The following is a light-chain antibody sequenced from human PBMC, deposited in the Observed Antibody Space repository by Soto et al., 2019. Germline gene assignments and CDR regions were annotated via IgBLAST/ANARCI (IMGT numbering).Light chain of an antibody. CDR3: QQRGHWPPVT. CDR1: QSVSIY. V-gene: IGKV3-11*01. J-gene: IGKJ5*01. Sequence: EIVLTQSPATLSLSPGERATLSCRASQSVSIYLAWYQQKPGQAPRLLIYDASNRATGIPARFSGSGSGTDFTLTISSLEPEDFAVYYCQQRGHWPPVTFRQGTRLEI. CDR2: DAS.